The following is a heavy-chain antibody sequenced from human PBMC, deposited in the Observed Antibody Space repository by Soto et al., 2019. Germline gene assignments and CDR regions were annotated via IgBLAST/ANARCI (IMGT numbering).Heavy chain of an antibody. CDR3: AGVGYCSGGSCYGGDYYYYGMDV. J-gene: IGHJ6*02. CDR1: GYTFTSYY. Sequence: QVQLVQSGAEVKKTGASVKVSCKASGYTFTSYYMHWVRQAPGQGLEWMGIINPSGGSTSYAQKFQGRVTMTRDTSTSTVYMELSSLRSEDTAVYYCAGVGYCSGGSCYGGDYYYYGMDVWGQGTTVTVSS. D-gene: IGHD2-15*01. CDR2: INPSGGST. V-gene: IGHV1-46*01.